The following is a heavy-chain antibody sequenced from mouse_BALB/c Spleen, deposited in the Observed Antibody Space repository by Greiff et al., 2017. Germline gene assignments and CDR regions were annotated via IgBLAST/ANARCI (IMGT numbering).Heavy chain of an antibody. J-gene: IGHJ4*01. V-gene: IGHV1-7*01. CDR1: GYTFTSYW. CDR2: INPSTGYT. CDR3: ARSGVRRGGYAMDY. Sequence: VQLQESGAELAKPGASVKMSCKASGYTFTSYWMHWVKQRPGQGLEWIGYINPSTGYTEYNQKFKDKATLTADKSSSTAYMQLSSLTSEDSAVYYAARSGVRRGGYAMDYWGQGTSVTVSS. D-gene: IGHD2-14*01.